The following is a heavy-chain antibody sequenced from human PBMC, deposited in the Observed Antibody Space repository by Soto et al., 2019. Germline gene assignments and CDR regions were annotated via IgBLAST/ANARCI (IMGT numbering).Heavy chain of an antibody. CDR3: ARVXSTSLGSKGSYYYGMDV. J-gene: IGHJ6*01. CDR1: GGSISSSNW. V-gene: IGHV4-4*02. CDR2: IYHSGST. Sequence: SETLSLTCAVSGGSISSSNWWSWVRQPPGKGLEWIGEIYHSGSTNYNPSLKSRVTISVDKSKNQFSLKLSSVTAADTAVYYCARVXSTSLGSKGSYYYGMDVWGQGTTVTVSS. D-gene: IGHD7-27*01.